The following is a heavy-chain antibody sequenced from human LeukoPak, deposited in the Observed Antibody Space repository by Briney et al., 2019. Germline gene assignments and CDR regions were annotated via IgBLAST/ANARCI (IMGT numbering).Heavy chain of an antibody. CDR3: ARGGPNSSGWTLDY. Sequence: GASVKVSCKASGYIFTNYAIHWVRQAPGQRLEWMGWFNSDKGNTEYSQKFQGRVIITRDTSASTAYMELSSLRPEDTAVFFCARGGPNSSGWTLDYWGQGTLVTVSS. CDR2: FNSDKGNT. J-gene: IGHJ4*02. D-gene: IGHD6-19*01. V-gene: IGHV1-3*01. CDR1: GYIFTNYA.